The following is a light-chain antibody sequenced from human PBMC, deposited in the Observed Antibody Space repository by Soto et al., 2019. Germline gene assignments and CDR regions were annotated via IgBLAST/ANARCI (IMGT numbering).Light chain of an antibody. Sequence: QSVLTQSPSVSGTPGQSVTISCSGSTSNIGSKTVSWYQQLPGTAPKLLIYSNNQRPSGGPDRFSGSKSGTSASLAISGLQSEDEADYYCAAWDDSLNGYVFGAGTKLTVL. CDR2: SNN. J-gene: IGLJ1*01. V-gene: IGLV1-44*01. CDR3: AAWDDSLNGYV. CDR1: TSNIGSKT.